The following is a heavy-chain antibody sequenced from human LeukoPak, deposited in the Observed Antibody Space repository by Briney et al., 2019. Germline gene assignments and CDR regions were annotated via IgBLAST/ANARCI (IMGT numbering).Heavy chain of an antibody. D-gene: IGHD4-17*01. CDR3: ASSLDYGDYVVDY. Sequence: SETLSLTCTVSGGSISSSSYYWGWIRQPPGKGLEWIGSIYYSGSTYYNPSLKSRVTISVDTSKNQFSLKLSSVTAADTAVYYCASSLDYGDYVVDYWGQGTLVTVSS. CDR1: GGSISSSSYY. J-gene: IGHJ4*02. CDR2: IYYSGST. V-gene: IGHV4-39*07.